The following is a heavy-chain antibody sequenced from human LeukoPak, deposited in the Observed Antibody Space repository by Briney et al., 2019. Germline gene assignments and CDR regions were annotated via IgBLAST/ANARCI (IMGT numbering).Heavy chain of an antibody. D-gene: IGHD2-21*02. CDR3: ARGQENCGGDCGVAY. Sequence: SETLSLTCAVYGGSFSGYYWSWIRQPPGKGLEWIGEINHSGSTNYNPSLKSRVTISVDTSKNQFSLKLSSVTAADTAVYYCARGQENCGGDCGVAYWGQGTLVTVSS. CDR1: GGSFSGYY. CDR2: INHSGST. J-gene: IGHJ4*02. V-gene: IGHV4-34*01.